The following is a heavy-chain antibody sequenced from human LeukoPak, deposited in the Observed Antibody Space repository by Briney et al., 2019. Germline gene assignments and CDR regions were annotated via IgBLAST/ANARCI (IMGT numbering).Heavy chain of an antibody. CDR1: GDSISRSSYY. CDR2: IYYGGST. J-gene: IGHJ4*02. Sequence: PSETLSLTCTVSGDSISRSSYYWGWIRQTPGKGPEWIGSIYYGGSTYYNPSLKSRVTISVDTSKNQFSLNLNSVTAADTAVYYCATQVGAARTYFDYWGQGTLVTVSS. D-gene: IGHD6-6*01. V-gene: IGHV4-39*01. CDR3: ATQVGAARTYFDY.